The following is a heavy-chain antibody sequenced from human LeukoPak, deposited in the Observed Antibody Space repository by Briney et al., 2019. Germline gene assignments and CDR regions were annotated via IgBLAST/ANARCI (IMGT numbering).Heavy chain of an antibody. CDR3: ARHLKGYGDYRYDAFDI. D-gene: IGHD4-17*01. V-gene: IGHV4-34*01. CDR1: GGSFSGYY. CDR2: INHSGST. J-gene: IGHJ3*02. Sequence: PSETLSLTCAVYGGSFSGYYWSWIRQPPGKGLEWIGEINHSGSTNYNPSLKSRVTISVDTSKNQFSLKLSSVTAADTAVYYCARHLKGYGDYRYDAFDIWGQGTMVTVSS.